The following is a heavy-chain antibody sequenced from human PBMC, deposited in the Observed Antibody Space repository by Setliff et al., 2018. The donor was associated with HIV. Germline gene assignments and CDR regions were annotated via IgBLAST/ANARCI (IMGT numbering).Heavy chain of an antibody. V-gene: IGHV4-4*02. Sequence: SETLSLTCAVSGGSISSSNWWNWVRQPPGKGLEWIGQIYHSGSTNYNPSLKSRVTISVDTSKNQFSLKLTSVTAADTAVYYCSRTLRAAAMGYFDYWGQGTLVTVSS. J-gene: IGHJ4*02. CDR2: IYHSGST. CDR1: GGSISSSNW. CDR3: SRTLRAAAMGYFDY. D-gene: IGHD5-18*01.